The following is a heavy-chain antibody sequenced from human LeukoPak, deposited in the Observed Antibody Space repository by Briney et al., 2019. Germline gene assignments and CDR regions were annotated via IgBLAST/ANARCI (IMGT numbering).Heavy chain of an antibody. CDR2: SGSTT. CDR1: GFIFSNYA. J-gene: IGHJ4*02. Sequence: GGSLRLSCAASGFIFSNYAMTWVRQAPGKGLEWVSSSGSTTDYSDSVKGRFTISRDNFKNTLYLQMNSLRADDTAVYYCTRDSSYGDYSTAFDYWGQGALVTVSS. V-gene: IGHV3-23*01. D-gene: IGHD4-17*01. CDR3: TRDSSYGDYSTAFDY.